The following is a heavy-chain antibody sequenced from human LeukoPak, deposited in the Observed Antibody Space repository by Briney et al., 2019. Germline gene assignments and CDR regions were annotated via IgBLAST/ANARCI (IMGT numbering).Heavy chain of an antibody. CDR3: ARLSIVVVPAASDAFDI. J-gene: IGHJ3*02. CDR1: GGSISSSSYY. Sequence: SETLSLTCTVSGGSISSSSYYWGWIRQPPGKGLEWIGSIYYGGSTYYNPSLKSRVTISVDTSKNQFSLKLSSVTAADTAVYYCARLSIVVVPAASDAFDIWGQGTMVTVSS. V-gene: IGHV4-39*01. D-gene: IGHD2-2*01. CDR2: IYYGGST.